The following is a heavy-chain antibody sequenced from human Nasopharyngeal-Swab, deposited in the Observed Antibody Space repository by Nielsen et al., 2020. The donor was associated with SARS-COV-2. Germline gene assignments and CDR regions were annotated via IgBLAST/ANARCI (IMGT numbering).Heavy chain of an antibody. CDR1: GFTFSNYR. J-gene: IGHJ4*02. CDR2: INGDGSSL. D-gene: IGHD2/OR15-2a*01. V-gene: IGHV3-74*01. Sequence: GESLKISCAASGFTFSNYRMHWVRQAPGKGLVWVSRINGDGSSLNYADFVKGRFTISRDNAKNSLYLQMNSLRAEDTAVYYCARGRGSSTSMIGYWGQGTLVTVSS. CDR3: ARGRGSSTSMIGY.